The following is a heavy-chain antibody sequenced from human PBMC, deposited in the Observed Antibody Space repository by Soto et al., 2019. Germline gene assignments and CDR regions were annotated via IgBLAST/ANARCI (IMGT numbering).Heavy chain of an antibody. J-gene: IGHJ6*02. Sequence: PGGSLRLSCAASGFKFSSYGMHWVRQAPGKGLEWVALIFYDGSKQYYADSVKGRFTISRDNSKNTLYLQMNSLRADDTAVYFCARDVGRFYGTTSYYHYYYGMDVWGQGTTVTVSS. CDR1: GFKFSSYG. CDR3: ARDVGRFYGTTSYYHYYYGMDV. V-gene: IGHV3-33*01. D-gene: IGHD3-10*01. CDR2: IFYDGSKQ.